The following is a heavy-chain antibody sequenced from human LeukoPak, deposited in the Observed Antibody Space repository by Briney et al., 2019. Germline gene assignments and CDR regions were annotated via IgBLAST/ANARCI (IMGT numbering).Heavy chain of an antibody. CDR2: IWYDGSNK. CDR3: AKDQQWLRLRSIAVAGYCDY. D-gene: IGHD6-19*01. CDR1: GFTFSSYG. J-gene: IGHJ4*02. Sequence: GGSLRLACAASGFTFSSYGMHWVRQAPGKGLEWVAVIWYDGSNKYYADSVKGRFTISRDNSKNTLYLQMNSLRAEDTAVYYCAKDQQWLRLRSIAVAGYCDYWGQGTLVTVSS. V-gene: IGHV3-30*02.